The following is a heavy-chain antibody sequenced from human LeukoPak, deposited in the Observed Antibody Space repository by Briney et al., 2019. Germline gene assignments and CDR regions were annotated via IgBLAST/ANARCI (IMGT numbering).Heavy chain of an antibody. V-gene: IGHV4-59*01. Sequence: PSETLSLTCTVSGGSISSYYWSWIRQPPGKGLEWIGYIYYSGSTNYNPSLKSRVTISVDTSKNQFSLKLSSVTAADTAVYYCARARNGAQRHYYYYYGMDVWGQGTTVTVSS. D-gene: IGHD2-8*01. CDR1: GGSISSYY. J-gene: IGHJ6*02. CDR2: IYYSGST. CDR3: ARARNGAQRHYYYYYGMDV.